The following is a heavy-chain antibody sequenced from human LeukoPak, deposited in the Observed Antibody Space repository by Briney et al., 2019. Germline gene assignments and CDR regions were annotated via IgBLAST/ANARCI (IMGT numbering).Heavy chain of an antibody. CDR3: ASDPARDYYDSSGYFRWIDY. J-gene: IGHJ4*02. CDR1: GFTFSDYY. CDR2: ISGSGSTI. D-gene: IGHD3-22*01. Sequence: PGGSLRLSCAASGFTFSDYYMSWIRQAPGKGLEWVSYISGSGSTIYYADSVKGRFTISRDNAKNSLYLQMSSLRAEDTAVYYCASDPARDYYDSSGYFRWIDYWGQGTLVTVSS. V-gene: IGHV3-11*01.